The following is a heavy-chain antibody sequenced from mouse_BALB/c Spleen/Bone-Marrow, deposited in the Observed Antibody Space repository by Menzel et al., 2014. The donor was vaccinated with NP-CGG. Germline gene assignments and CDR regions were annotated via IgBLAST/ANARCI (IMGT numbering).Heavy chain of an antibody. CDR1: GFDFSRYW. CDR3: ARLGYYGGFAY. J-gene: IGHJ3*01. Sequence: EVMLVESGGGPVQPGGSLKLSCAASGFDFSRYWMSWVRQAPGKGLEWIGEINPESNTINYSPSLKDKFIISRDNAKNTLYLQMNKVRSEDTALYYCARLGYYGGFAYWGQGTLVTVSA. D-gene: IGHD2-3*01. CDR2: INPESNTI. V-gene: IGHV4-1*02.